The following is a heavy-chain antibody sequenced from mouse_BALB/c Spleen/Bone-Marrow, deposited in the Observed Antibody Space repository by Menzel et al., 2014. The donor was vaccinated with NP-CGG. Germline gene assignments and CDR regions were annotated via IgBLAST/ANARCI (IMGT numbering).Heavy chain of an antibody. CDR3: ARPIFL. Sequence: DVKLQESGAELVKPGASVKLSCTASSFNIKDTYMHWVKQRPEQGLEWVGRIDPANGDTKYDPKFQGKATITADTSSNTAYLQLSSLTSEDTAVYYCARPIFLWGQGTSVTVSS. CDR1: SFNIKDTY. CDR2: IDPANGDT. J-gene: IGHJ4*01. V-gene: IGHV14-3*02.